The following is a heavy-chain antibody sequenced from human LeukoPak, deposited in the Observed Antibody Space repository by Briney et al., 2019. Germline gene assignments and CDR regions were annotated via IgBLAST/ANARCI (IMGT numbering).Heavy chain of an antibody. CDR2: IAYDGSNQ. Sequence: GGSLRLSCAASGFSFSSFGMHWVRQAPGKGLEWVAVIAYDGSNQFYADSVKGRFTISRDNSKNTLYLQMNSLRAEDTAVYYCAKAGVGATDYWGQGTLVTVSS. CDR3: AKAGVGATDY. V-gene: IGHV3-30*18. D-gene: IGHD1-26*01. CDR1: GFSFSSFG. J-gene: IGHJ4*02.